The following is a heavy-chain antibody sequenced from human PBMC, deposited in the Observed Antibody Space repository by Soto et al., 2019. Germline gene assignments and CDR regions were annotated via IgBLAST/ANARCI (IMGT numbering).Heavy chain of an antibody. D-gene: IGHD2-2*01. J-gene: IGHJ5*02. V-gene: IGHV4-31*03. CDR2: IYYSGST. Sequence: PSETLSLTCTVSGGSISSGGYYWSWIRQHPGKGLEWIGYIYYSGSTYYNPSLKSRVTISVDTSKNQFSLKLSSVTAADTAVYYCARARDIVVVPAAMPKWWFDPWGQGTLVTVSS. CDR3: ARARDIVVVPAAMPKWWFDP. CDR1: GGSISSGGYY.